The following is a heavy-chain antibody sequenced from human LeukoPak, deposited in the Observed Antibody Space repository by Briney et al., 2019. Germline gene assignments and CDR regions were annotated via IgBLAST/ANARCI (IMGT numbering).Heavy chain of an antibody. Sequence: PGRSLRLSCAASGFTFSSYGMHWVRQAPVKGLEWVAVISYDGSNKYYADSVKGRFTISRDNSKNTVYLQMNSLRAEDTAVYYCAKDWREQLVESFWGWFDPWGQGTLVTVSS. CDR3: AKDWREQLVESFWGWFDP. D-gene: IGHD6-6*01. CDR1: GFTFSSYG. CDR2: ISYDGSNK. J-gene: IGHJ5*02. V-gene: IGHV3-30*18.